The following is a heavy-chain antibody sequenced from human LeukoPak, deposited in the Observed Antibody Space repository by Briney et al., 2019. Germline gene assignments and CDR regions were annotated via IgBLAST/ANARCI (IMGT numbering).Heavy chain of an antibody. J-gene: IGHJ5*02. CDR2: INHSGST. CDR3: ARAYYYSSGSYFLSYRNNNWFDP. CDR1: GGSFSGYY. V-gene: IGHV4-34*01. Sequence: SETLSLTCAVYGGSFSGYYWSWIRQPPGKGLEWIGEINHSGSTNYNPSLKSRVTISVDTSKNQFSLKLSSVTAADTAVYHCARAYYYSSGSYFLSYRNNNWFDPWGQGTLVTVSS. D-gene: IGHD3-10*01.